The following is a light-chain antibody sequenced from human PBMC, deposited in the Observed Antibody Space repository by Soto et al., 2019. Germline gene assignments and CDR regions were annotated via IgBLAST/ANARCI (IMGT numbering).Light chain of an antibody. J-gene: IGKJ1*01. Sequence: DIQMTQSPSSLFASVGDRLTITCRASQTISNFLNWYQQKPGRAPKLLIYNASSLQSGVPSRFSGSGSVTDFTLTISSRQPEDFATYYCQHSYNTPRTFGQGTKVEIK. CDR1: QTISNF. V-gene: IGKV1-39*01. CDR2: NAS. CDR3: QHSYNTPRT.